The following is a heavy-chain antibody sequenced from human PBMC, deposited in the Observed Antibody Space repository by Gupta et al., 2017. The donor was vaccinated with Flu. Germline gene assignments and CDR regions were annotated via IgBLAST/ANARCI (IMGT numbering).Heavy chain of an antibody. V-gene: IGHV3-23*01. D-gene: IGHD1-26*01. CDR2: ISGSGGST. CDR1: GFSFSSYA. CDR3: AKVRSGSYLYYFDY. J-gene: IGHJ4*02. Sequence: EVHLLESGGGLVQPGGSLRLSCAASGFSFSSYAMSWVRQAPGKGLEWVSAISGSGGSTYYADSVKGRFTISRGNSKNTLYLQMNSLSPEDTAVYHCAKVRSGSYLYYFDYWGRGTLVTVSS.